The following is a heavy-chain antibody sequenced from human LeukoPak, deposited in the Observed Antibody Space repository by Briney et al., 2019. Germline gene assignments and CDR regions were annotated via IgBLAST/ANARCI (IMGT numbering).Heavy chain of an antibody. J-gene: IGHJ3*02. Sequence: PGGSLRLSCAASEFTFNSYWMSWVRQAPGKGLEWVANIRQDGSEKYYVDSVKGRFTISRDNAKNSLYLQMNSLRAEDTAVYYCARDSSPYESSGYYDAFDIWGQGTMVTVSS. CDR2: IRQDGSEK. V-gene: IGHV3-7*01. CDR3: ARDSSPYESSGYYDAFDI. CDR1: EFTFNSYW. D-gene: IGHD3-22*01.